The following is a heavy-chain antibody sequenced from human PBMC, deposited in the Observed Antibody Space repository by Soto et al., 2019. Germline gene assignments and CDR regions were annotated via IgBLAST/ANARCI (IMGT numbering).Heavy chain of an antibody. CDR3: ARGGLAVAGTQYYYYGMDV. Sequence: QVQLVESGGGVVQPGRSLRVSCAASGFTFSSYGMHWVRQAPGKGLEWVAVIWYDGSNKYYADSVKGRFTISRDNSKNTPYLHMNSLRAEDTAVYYCARGGLAVAGTQYYYYGMDVWGQGTTVTVSS. J-gene: IGHJ6*02. V-gene: IGHV3-33*01. CDR1: GFTFSSYG. D-gene: IGHD6-19*01. CDR2: IWYDGSNK.